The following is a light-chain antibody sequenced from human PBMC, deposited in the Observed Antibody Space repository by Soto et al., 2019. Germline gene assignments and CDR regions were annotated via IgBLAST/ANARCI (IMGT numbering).Light chain of an antibody. CDR2: DAS. J-gene: IGKJ4*01. CDR3: QQYGDSPT. Sequence: EIVLTQSPGTLSLSPGERATLSCRASQSVSSSYLAWYQQKSGQAPRLLIDDASNRATGIPARFSGSGSGTDFTLTISRLEPEDFAVYYCQQYGDSPTFGGGTKVDIK. V-gene: IGKV3-20*01. CDR1: QSVSSSY.